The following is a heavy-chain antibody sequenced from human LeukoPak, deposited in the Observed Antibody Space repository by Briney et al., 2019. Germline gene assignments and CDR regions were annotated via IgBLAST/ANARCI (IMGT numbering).Heavy chain of an antibody. CDR3: AREPYHCRSTSCYGAIKNWFDP. Sequence: SETLSLTCTVSGGSISSYYWSWIRQPAGKGLEWIGRIYTSGSTNYNPSLKSRVTMSVDTSKNQFSLKLSSVTAADTAVYYCAREPYHCRSTSCYGAIKNWFDPWGQGTLVTVSS. J-gene: IGHJ5*02. V-gene: IGHV4-4*07. CDR2: IYTSGST. CDR1: GGSISSYY. D-gene: IGHD2-2*01.